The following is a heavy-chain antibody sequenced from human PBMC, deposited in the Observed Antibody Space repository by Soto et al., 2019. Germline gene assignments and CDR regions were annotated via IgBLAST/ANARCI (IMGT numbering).Heavy chain of an antibody. V-gene: IGHV1-3*01. Sequence: QVQLVQSETEVKKPGDSVRVSCRASGYSLTNFVMHWVRRAPGHRLEWMGWINGGNGDTRFSHEFQGRVAITRDTSANTAYMELTSLRSEDTAVYYCARGHLARRKHLDFWGQGTLAIVSS. CDR1: GYSLTNFV. J-gene: IGHJ4*02. CDR3: ARGHLARRKHLDF. CDR2: INGGNGDT.